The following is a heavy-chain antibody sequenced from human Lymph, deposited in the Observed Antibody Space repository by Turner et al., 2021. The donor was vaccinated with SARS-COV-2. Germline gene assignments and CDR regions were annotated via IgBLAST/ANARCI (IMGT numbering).Heavy chain of an antibody. J-gene: IGHJ4*02. CDR2: ISYDGSNK. CDR1: GFTFSSCG. Sequence: QVQLVESGGGVVQPGRSLRLSCAASGFTFSSCGMHWVRQAPGKGLEWVAVISYDGSNKYYADSVKGRFTISRDNSKNTLYLQMNSLRPEDTAVYYCAKGGFYDILTGYSNFDYWGQGTLVTVSS. D-gene: IGHD3-9*01. V-gene: IGHV3-30*18. CDR3: AKGGFYDILTGYSNFDY.